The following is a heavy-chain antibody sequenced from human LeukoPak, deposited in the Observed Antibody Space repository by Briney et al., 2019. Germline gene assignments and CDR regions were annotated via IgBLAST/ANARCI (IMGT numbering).Heavy chain of an antibody. CDR3: ARDGIAAPRNGMDV. D-gene: IGHD6-13*01. CDR2: IIPILGIA. V-gene: IGHV1-69*04. Sequence: GASVKVSCKASGGTFSSYAISWVRQAPGQGLEWMGRIIPILGIANYAQKFQGRVTITADKSTSTAYMELSSLRSEDTAVYYCARDGIAAPRNGMDVWGQGTTVTVSS. CDR1: GGTFSSYA. J-gene: IGHJ6*02.